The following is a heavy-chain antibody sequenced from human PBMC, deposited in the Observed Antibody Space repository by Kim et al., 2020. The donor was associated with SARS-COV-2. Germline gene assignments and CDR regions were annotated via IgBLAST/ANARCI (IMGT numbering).Heavy chain of an antibody. D-gene: IGHD3-3*01. Sequence: RFTISRDNAQNTLYLQMNSLRAEDTAVYYCAKASITIFGVVISHYYYYMDVWGKGTTVTVSS. J-gene: IGHJ6*03. CDR3: AKASITIFGVVISHYYYYMDV. V-gene: IGHV3-23*01.